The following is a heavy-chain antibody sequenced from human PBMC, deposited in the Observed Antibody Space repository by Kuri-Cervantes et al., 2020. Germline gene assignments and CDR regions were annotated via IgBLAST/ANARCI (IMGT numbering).Heavy chain of an antibody. Sequence: ASVKVSCKASGYTFTGYYMHWVRQAPGQGLEWMGWINPNSGGTNYAQKFQGWVTMTRDTSISTAYMELSRLRSDDTAVYYCARAHGTEGSRSYPHETDFDYWGQGTLVTVSS. CDR2: INPNSGGT. CDR1: GYTFTGYY. J-gene: IGHJ4*02. CDR3: ARAHGTEGSRSYPHETDFDY. D-gene: IGHD3-10*01. V-gene: IGHV1-2*04.